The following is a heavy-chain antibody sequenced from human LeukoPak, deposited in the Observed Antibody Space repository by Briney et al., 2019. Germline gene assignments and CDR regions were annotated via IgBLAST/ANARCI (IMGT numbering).Heavy chain of an antibody. CDR3: AKSARSGILWFGDKNRDAFDT. CDR2: ISGSGGST. D-gene: IGHD3-10*01. J-gene: IGHJ3*02. V-gene: IGHV3-23*01. CDR1: GFTFSSYA. Sequence: QTGGSLRLSCAASGFTFSSYAMSWVRQAPGKGLEWVSAISGSGGSTYYADSVKGRFTISRDNSKNTLYLQMNSLRAEDTAVYYCAKSARSGILWFGDKNRDAFDTWGQGTMVTVSS.